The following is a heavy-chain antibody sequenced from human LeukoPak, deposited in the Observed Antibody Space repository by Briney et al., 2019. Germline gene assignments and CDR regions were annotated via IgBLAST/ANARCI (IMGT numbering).Heavy chain of an antibody. D-gene: IGHD6-19*01. J-gene: IGHJ4*02. V-gene: IGHV4-34*01. Sequence: SETLSLTCAVYGGSFGGYYWSWIRQPPGKGLEWIGEINHSGSTNYNPSLKSRVTISVDTSKNQFSLKLSSVTAADTAVYYCARVIAVAGSPFDYWGQGTLVTVSS. CDR1: GGSFGGYY. CDR3: ARVIAVAGSPFDY. CDR2: INHSGST.